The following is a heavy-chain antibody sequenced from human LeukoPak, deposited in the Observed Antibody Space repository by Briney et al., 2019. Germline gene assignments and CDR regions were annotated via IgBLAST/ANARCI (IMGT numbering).Heavy chain of an antibody. V-gene: IGHV4-31*03. J-gene: IGHJ4*02. Sequence: PSQTLSLTCTVSGGSISSGGYYWSWIRQHPGKGLEWIGYIYYSGSTYYNPSLKSRVTISVDTSKNQFSLKLSSVTAADTAVYYCARVTHYSSRFAPFDYWGQGTLVTVSS. CDR1: GGSISSGGYY. CDR3: ARVTHYSSRFAPFDY. D-gene: IGHD6-13*01. CDR2: IYYSGST.